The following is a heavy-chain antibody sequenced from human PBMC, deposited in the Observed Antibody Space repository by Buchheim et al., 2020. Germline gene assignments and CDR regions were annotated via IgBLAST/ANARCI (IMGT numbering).Heavy chain of an antibody. J-gene: IGHJ4*02. D-gene: IGHD4-17*01. CDR3: ARTAGDHRLTFDY. V-gene: IGHV3-23*01. CDR2: ISARDGRT. Sequence: EVQLLESGGGLEQPGGSLRLSCAASGFTFSDYAMTWVRQAPGKGLEWVSTISARDGRTFYADSVKGRFTVSRDNSRNTLYLQMSSLRPDDTALYYCARTAGDHRLTFDYWGQGTL. CDR1: GFTFSDYA.